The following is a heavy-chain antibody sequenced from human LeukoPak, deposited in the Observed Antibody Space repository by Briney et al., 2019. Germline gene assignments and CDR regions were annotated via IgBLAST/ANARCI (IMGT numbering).Heavy chain of an antibody. J-gene: IGHJ5*02. CDR1: GFTFSSYA. D-gene: IGHD6-13*01. Sequence: GGSLRLSCAASGFTFSSYAMSWVRKAPGKGLEWVPAISGSGGSTYYADSVKGRFTISRDNSKNTLYLQMNSLRAEDTAVYYCAKDRSGIAAAEWFDPWGQGTLVTVSS. CDR3: AKDRSGIAAAEWFDP. V-gene: IGHV3-23*01. CDR2: ISGSGGST.